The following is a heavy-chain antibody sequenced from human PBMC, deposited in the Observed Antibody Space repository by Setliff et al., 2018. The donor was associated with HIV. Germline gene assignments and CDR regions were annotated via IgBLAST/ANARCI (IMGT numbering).Heavy chain of an antibody. CDR3: ARVPQDTYNYPFSYSYYMDV. J-gene: IGHJ6*03. CDR1: GYPFTSYY. V-gene: IGHV1-46*01. Sequence: VKVSCKASGYPFTSYYMRWVRQAPGQGLEWMGIINPTGGSTSYAQKFQGRVTMTTDTSTSTAYMELRSLRSEDTAVYYCARVPQDTYNYPFSYSYYMDVWGKGTTVTVSS. CDR2: INPTGGST. D-gene: IGHD3-16*01.